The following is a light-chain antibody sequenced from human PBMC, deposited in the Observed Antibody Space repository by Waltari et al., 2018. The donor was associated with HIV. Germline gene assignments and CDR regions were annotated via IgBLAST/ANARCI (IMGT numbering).Light chain of an antibody. V-gene: IGKV3D-15*01. CDR1: QSVSTS. J-gene: IGKJ4*01. CDR3: QQYKNSPLT. Sequence: EIVITQPPCPLLVSPGERARPSCRASQSVSTSLAWYQQKPGQTPTLIVYDASTRATGVPDRFSGGGSGTDFTLTISSLQSEDFAVYYCQQYKNSPLTFGGGTKVEIK. CDR2: DAS.